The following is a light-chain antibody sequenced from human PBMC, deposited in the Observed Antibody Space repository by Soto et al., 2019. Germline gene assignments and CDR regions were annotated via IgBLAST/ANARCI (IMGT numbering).Light chain of an antibody. J-gene: IGLJ1*01. Sequence: QSALPQPASVSGSPGQAITISCTGTSIDVGTYNYVSWYQQPSGKAPILMMYEVSNRHSGVSHRFSGSKSSNTASRTISGLQYEDGAGYYCCAYSSRLTLDVFGSGTKLTVL. CDR1: SIDVGTYNY. CDR3: CAYSSRLTLDV. V-gene: IGLV2-14*01. CDR2: EVS.